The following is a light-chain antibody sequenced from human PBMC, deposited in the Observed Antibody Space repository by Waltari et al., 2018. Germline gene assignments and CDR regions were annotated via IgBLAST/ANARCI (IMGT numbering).Light chain of an antibody. J-gene: IGKJ1*01. CDR3: QQSFSTPRT. CDR1: QTLTTY. CDR2: AAS. V-gene: IGKV1-39*01. Sequence: IQLTQSPSYLSASVGDRVTITCRASQTLTTYLNWYQQRPGTAPKFLIYAASNLETGVPSRFSGGGSGTDFTLTITSLQPEDFATYYCQQSFSTPRTFGQGTKVEIK.